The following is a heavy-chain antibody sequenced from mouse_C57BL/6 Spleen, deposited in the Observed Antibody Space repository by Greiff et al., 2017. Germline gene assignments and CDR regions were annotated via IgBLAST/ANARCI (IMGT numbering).Heavy chain of an antibody. J-gene: IGHJ3*01. CDR3: AGDGSTYVGFAY. D-gene: IGHD5-1*01. CDR2: ILPGSGST. CDR1: GYTFTGYW. Sequence: VKVVESGAELMKPGASVKLSCKATGYTFTGYWIEWVKQRPGHGLEWIGEILPGSGSTNYDEKFKGKATFTADTSSNTAYMQLSSLTTEDSAIYYCAGDGSTYVGFAYWGQGTLVTVSA. V-gene: IGHV1-9*01.